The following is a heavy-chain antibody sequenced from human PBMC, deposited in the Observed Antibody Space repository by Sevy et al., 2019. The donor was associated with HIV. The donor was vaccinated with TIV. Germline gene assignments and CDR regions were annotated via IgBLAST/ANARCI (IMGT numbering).Heavy chain of an antibody. CDR2: IYYSGST. Sequence: SETLSLTCTVSSGSISSGDYYWSWIRQPPGKGLEWIGYIYYSGSTYYNPSLKSRVTISVDTSKNQFSLKLSSVTAADTAVYYCARDGVTAARNYYGMDVWGQGTTVTVSS. V-gene: IGHV4-30-4*01. D-gene: IGHD2-21*02. J-gene: IGHJ6*02. CDR3: ARDGVTAARNYYGMDV. CDR1: SGSISSGDYY.